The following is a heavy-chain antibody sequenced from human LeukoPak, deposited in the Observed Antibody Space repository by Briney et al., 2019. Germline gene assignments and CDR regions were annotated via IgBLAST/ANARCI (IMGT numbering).Heavy chain of an antibody. CDR1: GFTFSSYS. J-gene: IGHJ4*02. CDR2: ISSSSSTI. D-gene: IGHD5-12*01. CDR3: ARRGYSSPDYFDY. V-gene: IGHV3-48*01. Sequence: GGSLRLSCAASGFTFSSYSMNWVRQAPGKGLEWVSYISSSSSTIYYADSVKGRFTISRDNAKNSLYLQMNSLRAEDTAVYYCARRGYSSPDYFDYWGQGTLVTVSS.